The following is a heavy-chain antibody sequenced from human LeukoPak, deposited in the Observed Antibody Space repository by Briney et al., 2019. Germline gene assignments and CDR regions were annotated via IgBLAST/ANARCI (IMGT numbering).Heavy chain of an antibody. J-gene: IGHJ4*02. V-gene: IGHV1-18*01. CDR3: ARGPSIAVAGTDY. Sequence: ASVKVSCKASGYTFTIYGIHWVRQTPGQGLEWMGWISAYNGDTNYAQRLQGRVTMTTDTSTSTAYMELRSLRSDDTAVYYCARGPSIAVAGTDYWGQGTLVTVSA. D-gene: IGHD6-19*01. CDR2: ISAYNGDT. CDR1: GYTFTIYG.